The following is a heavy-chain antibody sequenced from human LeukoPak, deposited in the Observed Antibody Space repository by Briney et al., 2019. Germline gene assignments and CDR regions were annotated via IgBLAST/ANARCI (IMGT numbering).Heavy chain of an antibody. CDR3: ARVSGYCSSTSCRSEKNYYYYYMDV. J-gene: IGHJ6*03. CDR1: GGSLNNYF. V-gene: IGHV4-4*07. Sequence: SETLSLTCTVSGGSLNNYFWSWIRQPAGKGLEWIGRIFPSGSTNYNPSLTSRVTMSVDTSKNQFSLKLSSVTAADTAVYYCARVSGYCSSTSCRSEKNYYYYYMDVWGKGTTVTVSS. D-gene: IGHD2-2*01. CDR2: IFPSGST.